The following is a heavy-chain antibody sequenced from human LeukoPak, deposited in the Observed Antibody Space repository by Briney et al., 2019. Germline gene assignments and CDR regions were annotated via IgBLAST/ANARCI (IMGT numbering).Heavy chain of an antibody. Sequence: ASVKVSCKASGYTFTGYYMHWVRQAPGQGLEWMGWINPNSGGTNYAQKFQGRVTMTRDTSISTAYMELSRLRSDDTAAYYCARFARYCSSTSCRRNAWFDPWGQGTLVTVSS. V-gene: IGHV1-2*02. D-gene: IGHD2-2*01. CDR3: ARFARYCSSTSCRRNAWFDP. J-gene: IGHJ5*02. CDR1: GYTFTGYY. CDR2: INPNSGGT.